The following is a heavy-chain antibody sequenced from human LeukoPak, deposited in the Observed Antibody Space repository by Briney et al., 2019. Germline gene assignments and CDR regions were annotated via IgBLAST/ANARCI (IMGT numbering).Heavy chain of an antibody. Sequence: GASVKVSCKASGYTFTSYGISWVRQAPGQGLEWMGWISAYNGNTNYAQKLQGRVTMTTDTSTSTAYMELRSLRSDDTAVYYCVHSHYGSAVHWFDPWAREPWSPSPQ. CDR3: VHSHYGSAVHWFDP. CDR1: GYTFTSYG. D-gene: IGHD3-10*01. V-gene: IGHV1-18*01. CDR2: ISAYNGNT. J-gene: IGHJ5*02.